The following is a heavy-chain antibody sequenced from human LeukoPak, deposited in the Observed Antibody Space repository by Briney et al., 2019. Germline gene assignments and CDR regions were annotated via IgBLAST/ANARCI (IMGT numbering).Heavy chain of an antibody. CDR3: ATAWYYYGSGSPVPDY. J-gene: IGHJ4*02. CDR2: INPNSGGT. CDR1: GYTFTGYY. Sequence: ASVKVSCKASGYTFTGYYMHWVRQAPGQGLEWMGWINPNSGGTNYAQKFQGRVTMTRDTSISTAYMELSRLRSDDTAVYYCATAWYYYGSGSPVPDYWGQGTLVTVSS. V-gene: IGHV1-2*02. D-gene: IGHD3-10*01.